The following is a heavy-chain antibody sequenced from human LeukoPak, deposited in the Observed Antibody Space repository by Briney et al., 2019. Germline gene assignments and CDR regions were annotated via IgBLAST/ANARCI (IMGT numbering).Heavy chain of an antibody. CDR2: IWYDGTNK. J-gene: IGHJ4*02. V-gene: IGHV3-33*01. Sequence: PGRSLRLSCAASGFTFSNCDMHWVRQAPAKGLEWVAVIWYDGTNKYYADSVKGRFTISRDNSKNTLYLQMNSLRAEDTAIYYCARGVGGSYLFDYWGQGTLVTVSS. D-gene: IGHD1-26*01. CDR3: ARGVGGSYLFDY. CDR1: GFTFSNCD.